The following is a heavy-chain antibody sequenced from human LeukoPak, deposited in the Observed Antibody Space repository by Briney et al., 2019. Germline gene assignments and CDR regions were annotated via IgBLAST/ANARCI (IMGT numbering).Heavy chain of an antibody. Sequence: GGSLRLSCAASGFTFDDYGMSWVRQAPGKGLEWVSGINWNGGSTGYADSVKGRFTISRDNAKNSLYLQMNSLRAEDTALYYCARDPYYADYYCYYMDVWGKGTTVTVSS. V-gene: IGHV3-20*04. D-gene: IGHD1-26*01. CDR3: ARDPYYADYYCYYMDV. CDR1: GFTFDDYG. J-gene: IGHJ6*03. CDR2: INWNGGST.